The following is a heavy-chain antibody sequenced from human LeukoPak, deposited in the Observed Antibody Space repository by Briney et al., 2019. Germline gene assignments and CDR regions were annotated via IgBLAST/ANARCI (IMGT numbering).Heavy chain of an antibody. Sequence: ASVKVSCKASGCTFTSNYIHWVRQAPGQGLEWMGMIYPRDGSTSYAQKFQGRVTVTRDTSTSTVHMELSGLRSEDTAVYYCARDQEGFDYWGQGTLVTVSS. CDR2: IYPRDGST. V-gene: IGHV1-46*01. CDR3: ARDQEGFDY. CDR1: GCTFTSNY. J-gene: IGHJ4*02.